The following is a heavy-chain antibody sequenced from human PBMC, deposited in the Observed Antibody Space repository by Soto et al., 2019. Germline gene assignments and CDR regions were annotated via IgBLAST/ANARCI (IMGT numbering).Heavy chain of an antibody. CDR2: IYYSGST. J-gene: IGHJ6*02. CDR3: ARDPLYGMDV. CDR1: GGSIGSYY. V-gene: IGHV4-59*01. Sequence: SETQSLTCTVSGGSIGSYYWSWIRQPPGKGLEWIGYIYYSGSTNYNLSLKSRVTISVDTSKNQFSLKLSSVTAADTAVYYCARDPLYGMDVWGRGTTVNVSS.